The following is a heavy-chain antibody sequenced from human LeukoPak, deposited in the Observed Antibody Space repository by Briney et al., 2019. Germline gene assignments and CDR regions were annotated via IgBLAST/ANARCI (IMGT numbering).Heavy chain of an antibody. CDR2: INHSGST. Sequence: SETPSLTCAVYGGSFSGYYWSWIRQPPGKGLEWIGEINHSGSTNYNPSLKSRVTISVDTSKNQFSLKLSSVTAADTAVYYCARGLGYCSSTSCYTPGGAPFDPWGQGTLVTVSS. CDR3: ARGLGYCSSTSCYTPGGAPFDP. V-gene: IGHV4-34*01. D-gene: IGHD2-2*02. CDR1: GGSFSGYY. J-gene: IGHJ5*02.